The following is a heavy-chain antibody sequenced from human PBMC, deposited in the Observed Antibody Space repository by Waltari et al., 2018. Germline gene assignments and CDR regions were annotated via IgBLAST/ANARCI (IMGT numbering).Heavy chain of an antibody. CDR1: GGSISSYY. V-gene: IGHV4-59*01. D-gene: IGHD6-6*01. CDR2: IYYSGST. CDR3: ASWGKAARQYYFDY. J-gene: IGHJ4*02. Sequence: QVQLQESGPGLVKPSETLSLTCTVSGGSISSYYWSWIRQPPGKGLEWIWYIYYSGSTNYNPSLKSRVTISVYTSKNQFSLKLSSVTAADTAVYYCASWGKAARQYYFDYWGQGTLVTVSS.